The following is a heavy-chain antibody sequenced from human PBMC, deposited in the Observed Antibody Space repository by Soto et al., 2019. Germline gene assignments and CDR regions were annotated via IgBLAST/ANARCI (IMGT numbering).Heavy chain of an antibody. CDR3: AHPRGYGVFDAYDI. Sequence: PGGSLRLSCAASGFTFSTYAMNWVRQAPGKGLEWFSAISAGGGSTYYADSVKGRFTISRDNSINTLYLQLNSLRTDDTAVYYCAHPRGYGVFDAYDIWGQGAVVTVSS. J-gene: IGHJ3*02. V-gene: IGHV3-23*01. CDR1: GFTFSTYA. CDR2: ISAGGGST. D-gene: IGHD4-17*01.